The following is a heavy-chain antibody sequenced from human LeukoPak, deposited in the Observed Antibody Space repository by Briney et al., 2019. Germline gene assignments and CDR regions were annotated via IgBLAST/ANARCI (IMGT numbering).Heavy chain of an antibody. Sequence: SETLSLTCTVSGGSISSYYWSWIRQPPGKGLEWIGYIYYSGSTNYNPSLKSRVTISVDMSKNQFSLKLSSVTAADTAVYYCARVLRIQLGIDYWGQGTLVTVSS. V-gene: IGHV4-59*01. CDR2: IYYSGST. CDR1: GGSISSYY. D-gene: IGHD5-18*01. CDR3: ARVLRIQLGIDY. J-gene: IGHJ4*02.